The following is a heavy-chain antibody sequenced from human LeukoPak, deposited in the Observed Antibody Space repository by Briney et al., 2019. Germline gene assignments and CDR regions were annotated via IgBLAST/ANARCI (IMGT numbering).Heavy chain of an antibody. CDR3: ARDTKISVGTAIRTFYYFYMDV. Sequence: GGSLRLSCAASGFTFSDYYMSWIRQAPGKGLEWVSYISNSGNTIYYADSVQGRFTISRDNAKHSLYLQMNSLRVEDTAVYYCARDTKISVGTAIRTFYYFYMDVWGKGTTVTISS. CDR2: ISNSGNTI. D-gene: IGHD5-18*01. CDR1: GFTFSDYY. J-gene: IGHJ6*03. V-gene: IGHV3-11*01.